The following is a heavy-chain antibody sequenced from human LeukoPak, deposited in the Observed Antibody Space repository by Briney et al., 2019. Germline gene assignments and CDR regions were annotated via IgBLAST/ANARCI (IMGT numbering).Heavy chain of an antibody. D-gene: IGHD5-18*01. Sequence: GGSLRLSCAASGFSFSGYWMNWVRQPPGKGLEWVAIINQDGSEKYFLDSVKGRFTISRDNAKNSLYLQMNSLRAEDTGLYYYARDPSRRYTYGYGDSWGQGTLVTVSS. CDR3: ARDPSRRYTYGYGDS. CDR1: GFSFSGYW. CDR2: INQDGSEK. V-gene: IGHV3-7*01. J-gene: IGHJ4*02.